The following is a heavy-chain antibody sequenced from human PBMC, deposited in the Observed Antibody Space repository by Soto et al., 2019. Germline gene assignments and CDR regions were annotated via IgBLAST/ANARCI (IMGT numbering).Heavy chain of an antibody. D-gene: IGHD4-17*01. J-gene: IGHJ5*02. CDR3: TTDQDYGDFAGWFDP. V-gene: IGHV3-15*07. Sequence: GGSLSLSCAASGFTFSNAWMNWVRQAPGKGLEWVGRIKSKTDGGTTDYAAPVKGRVTISRDDSKNTLYLQMNSLKTEDTAVYYCTTDQDYGDFAGWFDPWGQGTLVT. CDR1: GFTFSNAW. CDR2: IKSKTDGGTT.